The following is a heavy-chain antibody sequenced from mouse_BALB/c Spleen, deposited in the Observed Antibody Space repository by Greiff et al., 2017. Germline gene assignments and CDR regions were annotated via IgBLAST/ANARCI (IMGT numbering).Heavy chain of an antibody. Sequence: EVQLQQSGAELVKPGASVKLSCTASGFNIKDTYMHWVKQRPEQGLEWIGRIDPANGNTKYDPKFQGKATITADTSSNTAYLQLSSLTSEDTAVYYCARDHYGSSYGAMDYWGQGTSVTVSS. D-gene: IGHD1-1*01. CDR2: IDPANGNT. CDR1: GFNIKDTY. J-gene: IGHJ4*01. CDR3: ARDHYGSSYGAMDY. V-gene: IGHV14-3*02.